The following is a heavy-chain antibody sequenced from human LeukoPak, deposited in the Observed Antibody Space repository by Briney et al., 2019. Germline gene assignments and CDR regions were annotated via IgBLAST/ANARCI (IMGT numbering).Heavy chain of an antibody. V-gene: IGHV3-48*03. D-gene: IGHD4-17*01. CDR2: ISSSGSTI. Sequence: PGGSLRLSCAASGFTFSSYEMNWVRQAPGKGLAGVSYISSSGSTIYYADSVKGRFTISRDNAKNSLYLQMNSLRAEDTAVYYCARDYGDYELDYWGQGTLVTVSS. J-gene: IGHJ4*02. CDR3: ARDYGDYELDY. CDR1: GFTFSSYE.